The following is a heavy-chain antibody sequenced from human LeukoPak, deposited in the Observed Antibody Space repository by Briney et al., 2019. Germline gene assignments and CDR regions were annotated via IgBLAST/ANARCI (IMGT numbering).Heavy chain of an antibody. CDR2: IYHSGST. CDR1: GGSISSSNW. J-gene: IGHJ6*02. CDR3: ARDKVDTAMADYYYYGMDV. Sequence: SETLSLTCAVSGGSISSSNWWSWVRQPPGKGLEWIGEIYHSGSTNYNPSLKSRVTISVDKSKNQFSLKLSSVTAADTAVYYCARDKVDTAMADYYYYGMDVWGQGTTVTVSS. D-gene: IGHD5-18*01. V-gene: IGHV4-4*02.